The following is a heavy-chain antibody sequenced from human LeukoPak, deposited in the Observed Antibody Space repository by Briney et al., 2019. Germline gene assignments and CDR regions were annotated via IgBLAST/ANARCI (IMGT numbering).Heavy chain of an antibody. Sequence: GGSLRLSCVGSRFTFSNYWMSWVRQAPGKGLEWVANINQGGSEKYYLNSVKGRFTISRDNAKNSPYLQMNSLRTDDTAIYYCVRDGSGYDYWGQGTLVIVSS. CDR3: VRDGSGYDY. V-gene: IGHV3-7*05. CDR1: RFTFSNYW. CDR2: INQGGSEK. D-gene: IGHD6-19*01. J-gene: IGHJ4*02.